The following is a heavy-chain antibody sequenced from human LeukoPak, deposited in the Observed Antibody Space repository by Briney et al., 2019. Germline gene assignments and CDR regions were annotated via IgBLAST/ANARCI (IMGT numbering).Heavy chain of an antibody. D-gene: IGHD2-15*01. V-gene: IGHV3-21*01. J-gene: IGHJ6*03. CDR2: ISSSSSYI. CDR1: GSTFSSYS. Sequence: GGSLRLSCAASGSTFSSYSMNWVRQAPGKGLEWVSSISSSSSYIYYADSVKGRFTISRDNAKNSLYLQMNSLRAEDTAVYYCARGDSYYYYYYMDVWGKGTTVTVSS. CDR3: ARGDSYYYYYYMDV.